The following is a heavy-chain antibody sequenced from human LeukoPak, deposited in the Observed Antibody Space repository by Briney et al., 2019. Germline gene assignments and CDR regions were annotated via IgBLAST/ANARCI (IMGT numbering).Heavy chain of an antibody. CDR3: ARRSQTAAGRGIDY. CDR2: MSNSGST. J-gene: IGHJ4*02. Sequence: SETLSLTCTVSGGSISSSSCYWGWIRQPPGKGLEWIGTMSNSGSTYYNPSLKSRVTISGDTSKNQFSLKLSSMTAADTAVFYCARRSQTAAGRGIDYWGQGTLVTVSS. V-gene: IGHV4-39*01. D-gene: IGHD6-13*01. CDR1: GGSISSSSCY.